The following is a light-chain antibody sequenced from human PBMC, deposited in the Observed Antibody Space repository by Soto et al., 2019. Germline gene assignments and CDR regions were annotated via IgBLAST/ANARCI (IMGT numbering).Light chain of an antibody. CDR2: GAS. Sequence: EIVLTQSPGTLSLSPGERATLSCRASQSVTSSYLAWYQQKSGQAPRLLIYGASSRATGIPDRFSRSGSGTDFTLTISRLEPEDFAVYYCKQYDSSETFGQGTQMEIK. CDR3: KQYDSSET. CDR1: QSVTSSY. V-gene: IGKV3-20*01. J-gene: IGKJ2*01.